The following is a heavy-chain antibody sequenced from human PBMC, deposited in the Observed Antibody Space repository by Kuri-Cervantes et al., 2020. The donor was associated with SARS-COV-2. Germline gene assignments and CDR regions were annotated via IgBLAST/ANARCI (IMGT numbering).Heavy chain of an antibody. CDR1: RFTFSSYA. V-gene: IGHV3-23*01. D-gene: IGHD3-3*01. Sequence: GGSLRLSCAASRFTFSSYAMSWVRQAPGKGLEWVSAISGSGGSTYYADSVKGRFTISRDNSKNTLYLQMNSLRAEDTAVYYCARRNDFWSGAYFDYWGQGTLVTVSS. CDR3: ARRNDFWSGAYFDY. J-gene: IGHJ4*02. CDR2: ISGSGGST.